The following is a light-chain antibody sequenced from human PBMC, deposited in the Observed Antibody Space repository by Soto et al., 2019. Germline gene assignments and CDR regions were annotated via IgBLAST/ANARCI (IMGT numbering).Light chain of an antibody. CDR1: SSDVGGYNY. CDR2: DVS. V-gene: IGLV2-14*01. CDR3: SSYTSSSTPYYV. J-gene: IGLJ1*01. Sequence: QSALTQPASVSGSPGQSITISCTGTSSDVGGYNYVSWYQQHPGKAPKLMIYDVSNRPSGVSNRFSGSKSGNTASLTISGLQAEDEADYYRSSYTSSSTPYYVFGTGTKVNVL.